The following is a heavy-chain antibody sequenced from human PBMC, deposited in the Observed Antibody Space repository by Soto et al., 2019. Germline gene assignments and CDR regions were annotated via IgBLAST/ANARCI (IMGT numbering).Heavy chain of an antibody. CDR2: IYYSGST. J-gene: IGHJ6*02. CDR3: AYGSGSYYKSYYGMDV. CDR1: GGSIISSSYY. V-gene: IGHV4-39*01. Sequence: SSTLSLTCTVSGGSIISSSYYCGWLRQPPGKGLEWIGSIYYSGSTYYNPSLKSRVTISVDTSKSQFSLKLSSVTDADTAVYYCAYGSGSYYKSYYGMDVWGQGTTVTVSS. D-gene: IGHD3-10*01.